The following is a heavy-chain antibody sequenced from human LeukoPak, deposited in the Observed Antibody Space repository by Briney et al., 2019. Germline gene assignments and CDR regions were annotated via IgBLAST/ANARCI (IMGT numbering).Heavy chain of an antibody. CDR1: GDSISGTHW. CDR3: ARGIVEEAGLDY. J-gene: IGHJ4*02. V-gene: IGHV4-4*02. CDR2: IYHSGST. D-gene: IGHD1-26*01. Sequence: SGTLSLTCAVSGDSISGTHWWSWVRQPPGKGLEWIGEIYHSGSTNSNPSLKSRVTISVDKSKNQFSLKLSSVTAADTAVYYCARGIVEEAGLDYWGQGTLVTVSS.